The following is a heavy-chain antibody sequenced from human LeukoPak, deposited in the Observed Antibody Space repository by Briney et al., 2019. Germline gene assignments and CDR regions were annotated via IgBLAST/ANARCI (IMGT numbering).Heavy chain of an antibody. CDR1: GFTFSSYA. D-gene: IGHD2-2*01. V-gene: IGHV3-23*01. CDR3: AKEKRYCSSTSCFYFDY. Sequence: GRSLRLSCAASGFTFSSYAMSWVRQAPGKGLEWVSAISGSGGSTYYADSVKGRFTISRDNSKNTLYLQMNSLRAEDTAVYYCAKEKRYCSSTSCFYFDYWGQGTLVTVSS. CDR2: ISGSGGST. J-gene: IGHJ4*02.